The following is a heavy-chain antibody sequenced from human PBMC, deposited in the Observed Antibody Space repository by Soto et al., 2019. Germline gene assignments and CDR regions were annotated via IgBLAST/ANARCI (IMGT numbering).Heavy chain of an antibody. CDR2: INHSGST. CDR3: ARGSIPKFRWLPYFDY. Sequence: QVQLQQWGAGLLKPSETLSLTCAVYGGSFSGYYWSWIRQPPGKGLEWIGEINHSGSTNYIPSLKRLVTLSVDTSKNPFHLKLSSVTAADTAVYYCARGSIPKFRWLPYFDYWGQGTLVTVSS. D-gene: IGHD3-22*01. V-gene: IGHV4-34*01. CDR1: GGSFSGYY. J-gene: IGHJ4*02.